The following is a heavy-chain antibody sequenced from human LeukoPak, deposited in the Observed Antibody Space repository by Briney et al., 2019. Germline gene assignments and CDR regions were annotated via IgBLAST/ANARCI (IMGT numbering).Heavy chain of an antibody. V-gene: IGHV5-51*01. J-gene: IGHJ4*02. D-gene: IGHD6-6*01. CDR2: ICPGDSET. Sequence: GESLKISCKGSGYSFTSYWIGWVRQMPGKGLEWMGVICPGDSETRYSPSFQGQVTISADKSISTAYLQWNSPKASDTAMYYCATTSRHFDHWGQGTPVTVSS. CDR1: GYSFTSYW. CDR3: ATTSRHFDH.